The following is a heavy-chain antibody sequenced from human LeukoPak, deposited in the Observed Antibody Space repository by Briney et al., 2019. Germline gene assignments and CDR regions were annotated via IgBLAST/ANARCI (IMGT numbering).Heavy chain of an antibody. CDR3: TRDAGFCHSSGCWKPIDL. CDR2: INSDGTGT. V-gene: IGHV3-74*01. J-gene: IGHJ4*02. Sequence: GGSLRLSCAASGFNFRSYWMHWVRQAPGRGLVWVSRINSDGTGTYADSVTGRFHISRDNANNTLYLQMNSQRSDDTAVYYCTRDAGFCHSSGCWKPIDLWGQGALVTVSS. CDR1: GFNFRSYW. D-gene: IGHD3-22*01.